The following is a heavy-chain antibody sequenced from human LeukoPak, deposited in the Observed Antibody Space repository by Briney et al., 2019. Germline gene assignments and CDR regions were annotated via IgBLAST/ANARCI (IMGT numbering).Heavy chain of an antibody. CDR2: IYYSGST. CDR3: ARVGYCSSTSCSPHDFDY. D-gene: IGHD2-2*03. J-gene: IGHJ4*02. Sequence: SETLSLTCTVSGGSISSYYWSWIRQPPGKGLEWIGYIYYSGSTNYNPSLKSRVTISVDTSKNQFSLKLSSVTAADTAVYYCARVGYCSSTSCSPHDFDYWGQGTLVTVSS. V-gene: IGHV4-59*12. CDR1: GGSISSYY.